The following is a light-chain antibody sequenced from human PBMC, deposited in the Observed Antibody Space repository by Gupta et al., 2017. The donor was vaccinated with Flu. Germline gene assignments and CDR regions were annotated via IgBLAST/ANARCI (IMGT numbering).Light chain of an antibody. J-gene: IGKJ5*01. Sequence: LNWYQQQPGKAPRLVIYDASRLQTGVPSRFSGSGSGTSFTFTITGLQPEDIATYYCLQNDNTPPTFGQGTRLDIK. CDR2: DAS. V-gene: IGKV1-33*01. CDR3: LQNDNTPPT.